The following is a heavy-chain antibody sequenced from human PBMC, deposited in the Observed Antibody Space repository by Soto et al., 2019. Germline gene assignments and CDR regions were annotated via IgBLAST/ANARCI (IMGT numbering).Heavy chain of an antibody. D-gene: IGHD3-9*01. Sequence: QVQLVQSGAEVKKPGASVKVSCEASGYTCTSYDIYGVRQATGQGLEWMGWINPNGGNIGYAQKFQGRVTMTRNTSISTDYRELSSLRSEDTAVYYCARGRVDWLDYWGQGTLVTVSS. CDR2: INPNGGNI. V-gene: IGHV1-8*01. CDR1: GYTCTSYD. J-gene: IGHJ4*02. CDR3: ARGRVDWLDY.